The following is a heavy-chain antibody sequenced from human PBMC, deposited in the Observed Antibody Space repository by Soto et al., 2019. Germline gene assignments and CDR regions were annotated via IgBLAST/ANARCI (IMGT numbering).Heavy chain of an antibody. V-gene: IGHV1-8*01. CDR1: GYTFTTYD. D-gene: IGHD3-3*01. Sequence: ASVKVSCKASGYTFTTYDINWVRQAPGQGLEWVGWMNPNSGNTGYAQKFQGRVTMTRNTSITTAYMELSSLTSDDTAMYYCARAWGGSSFGVAMYYFDYWGQGALVT. CDR3: ARAWGGSSFGVAMYYFDY. J-gene: IGHJ4*02. CDR2: MNPNSGNT.